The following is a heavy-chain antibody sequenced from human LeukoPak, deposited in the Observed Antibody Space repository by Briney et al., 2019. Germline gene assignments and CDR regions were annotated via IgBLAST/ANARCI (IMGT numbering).Heavy chain of an antibody. CDR3: ARDASDIVVVPAAVGPIDL. J-gene: IGHJ5*02. CDR2: ISGNGVST. D-gene: IGHD2-2*01. Sequence: PGGSLRLSCVASGFTVSAYAMYWVRRAPGKGLEYVSAISGNGVSTHYATSVKGRFTISRDNSKNTLYLQMGSLRDEDMAVYYCARDASDIVVVPAAVGPIDLWGQGTLVTVSS. V-gene: IGHV3-64*01. CDR1: GFTVSAYA.